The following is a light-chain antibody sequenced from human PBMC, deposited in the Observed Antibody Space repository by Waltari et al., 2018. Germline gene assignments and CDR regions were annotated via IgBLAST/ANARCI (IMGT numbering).Light chain of an antibody. Sequence: QSALTQPASVSGFPGQSITISCTGTSTDVGGYNFVSWYRQHPGKTPQLLIFEVPKRPSGLSNRFAGSKAGNTASLTISGLQSEDEADYYCASYVYTNTWVFGGGTKLTVL. V-gene: IGLV2-23*02. CDR3: ASYVYTNTWV. CDR1: STDVGGYNF. J-gene: IGLJ3*02. CDR2: EVP.